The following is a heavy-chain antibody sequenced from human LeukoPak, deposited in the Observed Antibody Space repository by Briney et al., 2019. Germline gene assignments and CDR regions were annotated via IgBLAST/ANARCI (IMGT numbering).Heavy chain of an antibody. CDR1: GFTFSTYN. J-gene: IGHJ5*02. V-gene: IGHV3-48*01. CDR3: AKAAYGDYVNWFDP. CDR2: ISSSSSAI. Sequence: GGSLRLSCAASGFTFSTYNMNWVRQAPGKGLEWVSFISSSSSAIYYADSVKGRFTISRDNSKNTLYLQMNSLRAEDTALYYCAKAAYGDYVNWFDPWGQGTLVTLSS. D-gene: IGHD4-17*01.